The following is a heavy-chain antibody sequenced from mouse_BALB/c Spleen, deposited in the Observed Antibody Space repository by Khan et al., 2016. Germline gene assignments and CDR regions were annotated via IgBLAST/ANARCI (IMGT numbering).Heavy chain of an antibody. D-gene: IGHD1-1*01. J-gene: IGHJ4*01. V-gene: IGHV3-2*02. Sequence: EVQLQESGPGLVKPSQSLSLTCTVTGYSITSDYAWNWIRQFPGNKLEWMGYISYSGSTSYNPSLKSRISITRDTSKNQFLLQLNSVTTEDTATYYCAKRDYFYAMDYWGQGTSVTVSS. CDR2: ISYSGST. CDR1: GYSITSDYA. CDR3: AKRDYFYAMDY.